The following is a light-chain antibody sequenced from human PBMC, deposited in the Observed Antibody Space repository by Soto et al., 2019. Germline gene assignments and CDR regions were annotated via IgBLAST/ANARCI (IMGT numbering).Light chain of an antibody. V-gene: IGKV3-11*01. CDR2: DAS. CDR3: QQRSNWPLQT. Sequence: EIVLTQSPATLSLSPGGVATLSCRASQSVTTYLAWYQHKPGQAPRLLISDASDRAAGVPARFNGTGSGTDLHLTIGGLEPGDSAGLYCQQRSNWPLQTFGQGTKVEI. J-gene: IGKJ1*01. CDR1: QSVTTY.